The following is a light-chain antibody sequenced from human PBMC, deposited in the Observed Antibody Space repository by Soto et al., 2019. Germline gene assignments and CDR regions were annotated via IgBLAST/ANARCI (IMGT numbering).Light chain of an antibody. CDR1: QSINSKS. V-gene: IGKV3-15*01. CDR2: GTS. Sequence: EIVLTQSPGTLSLSPGEGATVSCRVSQSINSKSLVWYQRKFGQAPRLLIHGTSTRAADIPARFSGSVSGTEFTLTINSLQPEDFVIYYCQQYNNWPPMSTFGQGTKLEMK. J-gene: IGKJ2*01. CDR3: QQYNNWPPMST.